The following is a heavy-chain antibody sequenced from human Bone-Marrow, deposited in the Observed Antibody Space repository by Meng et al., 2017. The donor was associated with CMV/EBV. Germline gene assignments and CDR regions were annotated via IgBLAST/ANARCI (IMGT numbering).Heavy chain of an antibody. J-gene: IGHJ4*02. CDR2: ISWNSGSI. CDR3: AKDTEYYYGSGSYFDY. Sequence: LSLTCAASGFTFDDYAMHWVRQAPGKGLEWVSGISWNSGSIGYADSVKGRFTISRDNAKNSLYLQMNSLRAEDTALYYCAKDTEYYYGSGSYFDYWGQGTLVTVSS. D-gene: IGHD3-10*01. CDR1: GFTFDDYA. V-gene: IGHV3-9*01.